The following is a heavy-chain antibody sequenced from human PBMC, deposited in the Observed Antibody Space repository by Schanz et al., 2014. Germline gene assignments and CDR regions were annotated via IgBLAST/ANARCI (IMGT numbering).Heavy chain of an antibody. Sequence: VQLLDSGGGLVQPGGSLRLSCAAYGFTLSSYAMHWVRQAPGKGLEWVAAMSYDGSIKYYGDSVKGRFTISRDNSKNTLYLQMNSLRAEDTAVYYCAKDLLYGAPMPLNHLDYWGQGTLVTVSS. J-gene: IGHJ4*02. CDR3: AKDLLYGAPMPLNHLDY. D-gene: IGHD2-2*01. CDR2: MSYDGSIK. CDR1: GFTLSSYA. V-gene: IGHV3-30*04.